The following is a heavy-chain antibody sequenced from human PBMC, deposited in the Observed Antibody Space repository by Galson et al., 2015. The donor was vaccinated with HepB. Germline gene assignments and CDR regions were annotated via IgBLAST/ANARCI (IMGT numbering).Heavy chain of an antibody. D-gene: IGHD4-23*01. CDR2: TYYRSKWYT. CDR3: ASDPHGGNNHYDY. V-gene: IGHV6-1*01. J-gene: IGHJ4*02. CDR1: GDSVSSNSAA. Sequence: CAISGDSVSSNSAAWNWIRQSPSRGLEWLGRTYYRSKWYTEYAESVKSRITINSDTSKNQFSLQLDSVTPEDTAVYYCASDPHGGNNHYDYWGQGTLVTVSA.